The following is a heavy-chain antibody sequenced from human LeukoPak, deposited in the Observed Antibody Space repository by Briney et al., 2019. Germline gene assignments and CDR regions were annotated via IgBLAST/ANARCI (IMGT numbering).Heavy chain of an antibody. CDR1: GFTLSSYA. D-gene: IGHD4-23*01. CDR2: ISGSGGST. J-gene: IGHJ4*02. CDR3: AKHRLGCNHDY. V-gene: IGHV3-23*01. Sequence: GGSLRLSCAASGFTLSSYAMSWVRQAPGKGMEWVSAISGSGGSTYYADSVKGRFTISRDNSKNTLYLQMNSLRAEDTAVYYCAKHRLGCNHDYWGQGTLVTVSS.